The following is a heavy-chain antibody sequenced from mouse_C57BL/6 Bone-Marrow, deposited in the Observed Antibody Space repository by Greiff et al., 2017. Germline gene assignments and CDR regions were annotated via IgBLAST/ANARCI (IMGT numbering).Heavy chain of an antibody. CDR3: VGERRITTVVATDPCDY. D-gene: IGHD1-1*01. V-gene: IGHV10-3*01. Sequence: EVQVVESGGGLVQPKGSLKLSCAASGFTFNTYAMHWVRPAPGKGLEWVARLRSKSSNYATYYDDSVKDRFTISRDDSPSMLFRQMNNLKTEDTALYYCVGERRITTVVATDPCDYWGQGTTLTVSS. CDR2: LRSKSSNYAT. J-gene: IGHJ2*01. CDR1: GFTFNTYA.